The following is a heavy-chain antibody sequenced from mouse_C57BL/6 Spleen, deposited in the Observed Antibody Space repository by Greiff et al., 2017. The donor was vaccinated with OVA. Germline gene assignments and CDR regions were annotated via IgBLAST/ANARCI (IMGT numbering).Heavy chain of an antibody. V-gene: IGHV5-4*01. CDR3: ARDRGLGPYYFDY. Sequence: EVMLVESGGGLVKPGGSLKLSCAASGFTFSSYAMSWVRQTPEKRLEWVATISDGGSYTYYPDNVKGRFTISRDNAKNNLYLQMSHLKSEDTAMYYCARDRGLGPYYFDYWGQGTTLTVSS. CDR1: GFTFSSYA. J-gene: IGHJ2*01. CDR2: ISDGGSYT. D-gene: IGHD4-1*01.